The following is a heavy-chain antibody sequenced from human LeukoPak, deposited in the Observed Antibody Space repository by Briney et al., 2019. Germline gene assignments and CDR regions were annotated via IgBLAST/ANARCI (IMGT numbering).Heavy chain of an antibody. Sequence: GGSLRLSCAASGFTVSSYYMTWVRQAPGRGLEWASVLYSGGNTYYADSVKDRFTTSRDNSKNTLYLQMNSLRTEDTAVYYCARGLGDGHNNLYGYWGQGTLVTVSS. J-gene: IGHJ4*02. D-gene: IGHD5-24*01. V-gene: IGHV3-53*01. CDR1: GFTVSSYY. CDR3: ARGLGDGHNNLYGY. CDR2: LYSGGNT.